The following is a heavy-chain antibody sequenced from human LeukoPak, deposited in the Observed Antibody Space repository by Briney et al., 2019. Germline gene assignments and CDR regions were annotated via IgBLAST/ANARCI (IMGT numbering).Heavy chain of an antibody. CDR2: ISSSGYYI. D-gene: IGHD6-6*01. V-gene: IGHV3-21*01. Sequence: GGSLRLSCAASGFTFSRYTMNWVRQSPGKGLEWVSSISSSGYYIYYADSVKGRFTISRDNAKNSLYLQMNSLRAEDTAVYYCARDLVSRSNYWGQGAPVTVSS. J-gene: IGHJ4*02. CDR1: GFTFSRYT. CDR3: ARDLVSRSNY.